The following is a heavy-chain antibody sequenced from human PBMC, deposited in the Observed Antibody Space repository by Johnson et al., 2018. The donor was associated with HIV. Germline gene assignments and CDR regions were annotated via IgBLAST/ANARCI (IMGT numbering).Heavy chain of an antibody. CDR1: RFTFDDYA. CDR3: AKEGIVPTAAVVGPPVDLDL. V-gene: IGHV3-9*01. CDR2: ISWNSGSI. D-gene: IGHD2-21*01. J-gene: IGHJ3*01. Sequence: VQVVESGGGLVQPGRSLRISCAASRFTFDDYAMHWVRQAPGKGLEWVSGISWNSGSIGYADSVKGRFTISRDNAKNSLYLQMNSLRAEDTALYYCAKEGIVPTAAVVGPPVDLDLWGQGTTVTVSS.